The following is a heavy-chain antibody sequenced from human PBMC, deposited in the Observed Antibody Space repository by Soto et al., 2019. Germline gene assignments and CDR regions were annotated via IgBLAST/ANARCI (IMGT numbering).Heavy chain of an antibody. CDR3: AADLGYYYDSRGPSKP. V-gene: IGHV1-58*01. CDR2: IVVGSGNT. D-gene: IGHD3-22*01. Sequence: SVKVSCKASGFTFTSSAVHWVRQARGQRLEWIGCIVVGSGNTNYAQKFQERVTITRDMSTSTAYMELSSLRSEDKAVYYCAADLGYYYDSRGPSKPWGQGTLVTVSS. J-gene: IGHJ4*02. CDR1: GFTFTSSA.